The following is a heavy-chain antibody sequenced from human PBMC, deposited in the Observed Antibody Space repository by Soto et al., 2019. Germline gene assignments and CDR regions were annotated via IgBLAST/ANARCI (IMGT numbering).Heavy chain of an antibody. CDR1: GYTFTRYG. CDR2: ISGYSGNT. Sequence: QVQLVQSGAEVKKPGASVKVSCKDSGYTFTRYGFTWVRQAPVQGLAWMGWISGYSGNTNYAQNLRGRVTMTTDTSTSTAYMELRSLSSDDTAVYYCARGGVLLWFGEPLDYWGQGTRVTVSS. J-gene: IGHJ4*02. V-gene: IGHV1-18*01. CDR3: ARGGVLLWFGEPLDY. D-gene: IGHD3-10*01.